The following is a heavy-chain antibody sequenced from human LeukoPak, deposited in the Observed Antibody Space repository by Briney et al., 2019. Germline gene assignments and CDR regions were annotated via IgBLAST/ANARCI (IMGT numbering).Heavy chain of an antibody. CDR3: AELGITMIGGV. Sequence: GGSLRLSCAASGFTFSTYGMSWVRQAPGKGLEWVSAVSSTGGTTYYADSVKGRFTISRDNAKNSLYLQMNSLRAEDTAVYYCAELGITMIGGVWGKGTTVTISS. CDR1: GFTFSTYG. D-gene: IGHD3-10*02. J-gene: IGHJ6*04. V-gene: IGHV3-23*01. CDR2: VSSTGGTT.